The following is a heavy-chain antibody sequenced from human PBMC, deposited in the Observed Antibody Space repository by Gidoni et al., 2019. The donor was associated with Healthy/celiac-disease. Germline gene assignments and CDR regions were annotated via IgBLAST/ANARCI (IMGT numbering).Heavy chain of an antibody. J-gene: IGHJ3*02. D-gene: IGHD3-22*01. CDR1: GVSISRYY. Sequence: QVQLQESGPGLVKPSETLSLTCTVSGVSISRYYWSWIRQPAGKGLEWIGRIYASGRTNYNPSLKRRVTMSQDTSKNRFSLKLSSVTAADTAVYYCARGGYYYGEDAFDIWGQGTMVTVSS. V-gene: IGHV4-4*07. CDR2: IYASGRT. CDR3: ARGGYYYGEDAFDI.